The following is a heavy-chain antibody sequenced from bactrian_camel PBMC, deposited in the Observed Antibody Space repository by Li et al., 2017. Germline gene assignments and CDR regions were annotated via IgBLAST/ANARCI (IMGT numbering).Heavy chain of an antibody. J-gene: IGHJ4*01. Sequence: QVQLVESGGGSVQAGGSLRLSCTASGATASSYCMGWVRQAPGKEREGVAAFDRDGSTSYVDSVKGRFTISRNNFEDVLYLQMNSLKPEDTAVYYCAKGAVKPHQAAGSGVVRGQGTQVTVS. V-gene: IGHV3S26*01. D-gene: IGHD2*01. CDR1: GATASSYC. CDR2: FDRDGST. CDR3: AKGAVKPHQAAGSGVV.